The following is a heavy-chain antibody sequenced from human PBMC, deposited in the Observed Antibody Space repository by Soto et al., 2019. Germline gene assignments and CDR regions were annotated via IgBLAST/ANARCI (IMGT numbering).Heavy chain of an antibody. J-gene: IGHJ4*02. V-gene: IGHV4-31*03. D-gene: IGHD3-22*01. CDR3: ARDALSRDSI. Sequence: QVQLQESGPGLVKPSQTLSLTCTVSGGSTTSGGHNWSWIRQHPGKGLEWIGYISYSGSTYYNPSLESRVTISGDTSKNQFSLKLSSVTAADTAVYYCARDALSRDSIWGQGTLVTVSS. CDR2: ISYSGST. CDR1: GGSTTSGGHN.